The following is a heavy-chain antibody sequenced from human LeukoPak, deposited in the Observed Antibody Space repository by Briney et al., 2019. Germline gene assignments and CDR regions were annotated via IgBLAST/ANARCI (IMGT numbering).Heavy chain of an antibody. V-gene: IGHV1-2*02. D-gene: IGHD4-11*01. CDR2: INPKSGDP. J-gene: IGHJ4*02. CDR3: ARDPGHDTSNYGGLDF. Sequence: VASVNVSSTTSGYRFTGYYMHWVRQAPGQGLEWMGWINPKSGDPIYVQKFQGRVTLTRDTSIDTVYLELSSLKSDDTAVYYCARDPGHDTSNYGGLDFWGQGTLVTVSS. CDR1: GYRFTGYY.